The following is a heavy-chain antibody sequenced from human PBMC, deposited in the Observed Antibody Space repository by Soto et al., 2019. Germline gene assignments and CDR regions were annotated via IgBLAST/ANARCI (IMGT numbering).Heavy chain of an antibody. J-gene: IGHJ5*02. CDR2: ISAYNGNT. D-gene: IGHD2-2*01. CDR3: TRRNCISINCNTKQGFDP. V-gene: IGHV1-18*01. CDR1: GYTFTNFG. Sequence: GASVKVSCKASGYTFTNFGISWVRQAPGQGLEWMGWISAYNGNTNYAQKFQGRVTMTTDTSTSTAYMEVRSLRSNDTAMYYCTRRNCISINCNTKQGFDPWGQGTLVTVSS.